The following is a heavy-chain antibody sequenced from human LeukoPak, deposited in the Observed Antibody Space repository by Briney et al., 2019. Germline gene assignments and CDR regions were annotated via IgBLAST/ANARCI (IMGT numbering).Heavy chain of an antibody. CDR3: VRGRGYSAYDPFDY. J-gene: IGHJ4*02. Sequence: GGSLRLSCLASGFTFSSYAIHWVRQALGKGLEYVSAISSNGGSTYNADSVKGRFTISRDNSKNTLYLQMSSLRAEDTAVYYCVRGRGYSAYDPFDYWGQGTLVTVSS. CDR1: GFTFSSYA. D-gene: IGHD5-12*01. CDR2: ISSNGGST. V-gene: IGHV3-64D*06.